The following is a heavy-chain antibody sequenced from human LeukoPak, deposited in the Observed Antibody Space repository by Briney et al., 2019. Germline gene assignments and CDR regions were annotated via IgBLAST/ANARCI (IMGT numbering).Heavy chain of an antibody. CDR3: ARGPLDSGYTYFDY. D-gene: IGHD5-12*01. Sequence: ASETLSLTCAVYGGSFSGYYWSWIRQPPGKGLEWIGYFSDSGNTNYNPSLKSRVTVSVDTSKNQFSLKLTSVTAADTAVYHCARGPLDSGYTYFDYWGQGTLVTVSS. CDR1: GGSFSGYY. V-gene: IGHV4-59*01. CDR2: FSDSGNT. J-gene: IGHJ4*02.